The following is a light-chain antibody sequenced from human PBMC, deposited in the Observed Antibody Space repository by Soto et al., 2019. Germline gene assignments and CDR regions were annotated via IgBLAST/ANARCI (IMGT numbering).Light chain of an antibody. Sequence: EKVMTHSRATLSVSPGERATLTCRASQGVRCNLGWYQQKPGQPPSLLIYDASTRATGIRSRFSGSGSGTEFTLNISSLKSEDFTVYYSQQYDNWPRTFGQGNRVDFK. CDR1: QGVRCN. J-gene: IGKJ1*01. V-gene: IGKV3-15*01. CDR2: DAS. CDR3: QQYDNWPRT.